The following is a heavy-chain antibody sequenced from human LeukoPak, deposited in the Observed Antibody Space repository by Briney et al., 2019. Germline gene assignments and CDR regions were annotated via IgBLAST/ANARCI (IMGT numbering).Heavy chain of an antibody. J-gene: IGHJ6*03. V-gene: IGHV4-59*01. Sequence: SETLSLTCTVSGGSISSYYWSWIRQPPGKGLEWIGYIYYSGSTSYNPSLESRVTISVDTSKNQFSLKLSSVTAADTAVYYCTRGSIAYYYMDVWGKGTTVTISS. CDR3: TRGSIAYYYMDV. CDR2: IYYSGST. D-gene: IGHD3-22*01. CDR1: GGSISSYY.